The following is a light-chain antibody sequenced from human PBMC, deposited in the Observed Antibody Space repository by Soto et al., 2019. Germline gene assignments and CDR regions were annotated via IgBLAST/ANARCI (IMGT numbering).Light chain of an antibody. V-gene: IGLV1-51*02. J-gene: IGLJ1*01. CDR1: SSNTGNNY. CDR2: END. Sequence: QSVLTQPPSVSAAPEQKVTISCSGSSSNTGNNYVSWYQQLPGTAPKLLIYENDKRPSGIPDRFPGSKSGTSATLGITGLQTGDEADYYCATWDSSLSAGLFGTGTKVTVL. CDR3: ATWDSSLSAGL.